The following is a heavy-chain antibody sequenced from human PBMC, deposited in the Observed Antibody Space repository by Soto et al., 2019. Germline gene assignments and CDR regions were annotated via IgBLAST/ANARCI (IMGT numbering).Heavy chain of an antibody. J-gene: IGHJ4*02. CDR3: ARDFGTTVTTYGEYFVY. Sequence: GGSLRLSCAASGFTFSIYGMHWVRQAPGKGLEWVAVIWYDGSNKYYADSVKGRFTISRDNPKNTLYLQMNSLRAEDTAVYYCARDFGTTVTTYGEYFVYWGQGTLVTVSS. CDR2: IWYDGSNK. D-gene: IGHD4-17*01. V-gene: IGHV3-33*01. CDR1: GFTFSIYG.